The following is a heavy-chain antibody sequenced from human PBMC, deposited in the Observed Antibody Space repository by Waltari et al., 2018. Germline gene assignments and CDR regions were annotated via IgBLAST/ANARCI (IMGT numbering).Heavy chain of an antibody. CDR1: GYTFTGYY. D-gene: IGHD5-18*01. Sequence: QVQLVQSGAEVKKPGASVKVSCKASGYTFTGYYMHWVRQAPGQGLGWMGWINPNSGGTNYAQQFQGRVTMTRDTSISTAYMELSRLRSDDTAVYYCARVGSKNVDTAMVTVVSFDYWGQGTLVTVSS. CDR3: ARVGSKNVDTAMVTVVSFDY. J-gene: IGHJ4*02. CDR2: INPNSGGT. V-gene: IGHV1-2*02.